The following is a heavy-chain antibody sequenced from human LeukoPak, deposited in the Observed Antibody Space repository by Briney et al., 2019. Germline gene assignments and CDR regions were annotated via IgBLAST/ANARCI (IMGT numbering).Heavy chain of an antibody. J-gene: IGHJ4*02. CDR1: GGSISSYY. V-gene: IGHV4-4*07. Sequence: SETLSLTCTVSGGSISSYYWSWIRQPAGKGLEWIGRIYTSGSTNYNPSLKSRVTMSVDTSKNQFPLKLSSVTAADTAVYYCARGGYCSGGSCLYYFDYWGQGALVTVSS. CDR2: IYTSGST. CDR3: ARGGYCSGGSCLYYFDY. D-gene: IGHD2-15*01.